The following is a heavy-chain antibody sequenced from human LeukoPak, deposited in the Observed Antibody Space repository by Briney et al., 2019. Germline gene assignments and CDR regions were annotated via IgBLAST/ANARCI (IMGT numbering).Heavy chain of an antibody. J-gene: IGHJ4*02. D-gene: IGHD3-22*01. CDR2: IYYSGST. CDR3: ASGYYDSSGYFTFDY. CDR1: GGSISSSSYY. Sequence: SETLSLTCTVSGGSISSSSYYWGWIRQPPGKGLEWIGSIYYSGSTYYNPSLKSRVTISVDTSKNQFSLKLSSVTAADTAVYYCASGYYDSSGYFTFDYWGQGTLVTVSS. V-gene: IGHV4-39*07.